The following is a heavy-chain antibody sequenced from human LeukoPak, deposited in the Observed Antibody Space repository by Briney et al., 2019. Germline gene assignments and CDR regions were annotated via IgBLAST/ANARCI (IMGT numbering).Heavy chain of an antibody. Sequence: PGRSLRLSCAASGFTFSSYGMHWVRQAPGKGLEWVAVISYDGSNKYYADSVKGRFTISRDNSKNTLYLQMNSLRAEDTAVYYCAKDLPGDDSSFDYWGQGTLVTVSS. V-gene: IGHV3-30*18. J-gene: IGHJ4*02. CDR3: AKDLPGDDSSFDY. CDR2: ISYDGSNK. D-gene: IGHD6-13*01. CDR1: GFTFSSYG.